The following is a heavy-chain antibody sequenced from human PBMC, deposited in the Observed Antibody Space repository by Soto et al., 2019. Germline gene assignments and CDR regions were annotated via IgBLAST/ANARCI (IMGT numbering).Heavy chain of an antibody. CDR2: ISYDGSNK. CDR3: AKDDSPIYDSSGHHYYYYGMDV. D-gene: IGHD3-22*01. J-gene: IGHJ6*02. Sequence: PGGSLRLSCAASGFTFSSYGMHWVRQAPGKGLEWVAVISYDGSNKYYADSVKGRFTISRDNSKNTLYLQMNSLRAEDTAVYYCAKDDSPIYDSSGHHYYYYGMDVWGQGTTVTVSS. CDR1: GFTFSSYG. V-gene: IGHV3-30*18.